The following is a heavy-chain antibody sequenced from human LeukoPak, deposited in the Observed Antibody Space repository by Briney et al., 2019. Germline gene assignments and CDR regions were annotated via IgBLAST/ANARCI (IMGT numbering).Heavy chain of an antibody. CDR3: AGDRYSSSWGTNWFDP. V-gene: IGHV4-59*01. D-gene: IGHD6-13*01. Sequence: SETLSLTCTVSGGSISSYYWSWIRQPPGKGLEWIGYIYYSGSTNYNPSLKSRVTISVDTSKNQFSLKLSSVTAADTAVYYCAGDRYSSSWGTNWFDPWGQGTLVTVSS. CDR1: GGSISSYY. CDR2: IYYSGST. J-gene: IGHJ5*02.